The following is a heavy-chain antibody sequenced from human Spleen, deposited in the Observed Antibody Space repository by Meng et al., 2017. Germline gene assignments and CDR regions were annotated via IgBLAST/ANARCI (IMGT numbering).Heavy chain of an antibody. CDR3: TTLKVLWFGELLDY. CDR2: IKSKTDGGTT. D-gene: IGHD3-10*01. V-gene: IGHV3-15*01. CDR1: GFTFSNAW. J-gene: IGHJ4*02. Sequence: GGSLRLSCAASGFTFSNAWMSWVRQAPGKGLEWVGRIKSKTDGGTTDYAAPVKGRFTISRDDSKNTLYLQMNSLKTEDTAVYYCTTLKVLWFGELLDYWGQGTLVTVSS.